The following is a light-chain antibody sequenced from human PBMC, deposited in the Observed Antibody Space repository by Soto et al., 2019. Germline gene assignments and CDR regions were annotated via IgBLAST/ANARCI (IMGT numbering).Light chain of an antibody. J-gene: IGLJ1*01. CDR2: ENN. CDR3: GTWDSSLSVYV. V-gene: IGLV1-51*02. Sequence: QSVLTQPPSASADPGQKVTISCSGSSSNIGNNYVSWYQQLPGTAPKLLIYENNKRPSGIPDRFSGSKSGTSATLGITGLQTGDEADYYCGTWDSSLSVYVFGTGTKVTVL. CDR1: SSNIGNNY.